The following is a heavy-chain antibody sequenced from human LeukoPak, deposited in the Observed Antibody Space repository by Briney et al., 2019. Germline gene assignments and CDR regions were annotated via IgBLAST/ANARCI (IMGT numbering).Heavy chain of an antibody. CDR1: GFTLISYW. Sequence: PGGSLRLSCAASGFTLISYWMAWVRQAPGKGLEWVAHISQDGSEMFFVDSMNGRLTISRDNAKNSLYLHINSLRSEDTAVYYCARLGPGMNFFYFDYWGQGTLVTVSS. D-gene: IGHD3-10*01. CDR3: ARLGPGMNFFYFDY. V-gene: IGHV3-7*01. CDR2: ISQDGSEM. J-gene: IGHJ4*02.